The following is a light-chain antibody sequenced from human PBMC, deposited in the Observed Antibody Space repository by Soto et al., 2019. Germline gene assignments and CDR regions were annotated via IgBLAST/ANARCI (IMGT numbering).Light chain of an antibody. V-gene: IGLV2-14*01. CDR2: EVT. Sequence: QSVLTQPASVSGSPGQSITISCTGNNSDVGGFNYVSWYQQHPDKAPKLIIFEVTDRPSGVSNRFSGSKSGNTASLTISGLQSEDEAEYYCCSYTSRSTLVFGGGTKLTVL. J-gene: IGLJ2*01. CDR3: CSYTSRSTLV. CDR1: NSDVGGFNY.